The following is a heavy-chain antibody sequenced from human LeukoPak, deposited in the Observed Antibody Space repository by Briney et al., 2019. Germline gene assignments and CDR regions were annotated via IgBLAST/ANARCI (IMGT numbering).Heavy chain of an antibody. J-gene: IGHJ3*02. CDR1: GYTFITYG. Sequence: AASVKVSCKASGYTFITYGIHWVRQAPGQRLEWMGWINAGNGNTKYSQRFQGRITITRDTSASTAYMELSSLRSEDTAVYYCARELSLKGIAAPDDAFDIWGQGTMVTVSS. CDR3: ARELSLKGIAAPDDAFDI. D-gene: IGHD6-13*01. CDR2: INAGNGNT. V-gene: IGHV1-3*01.